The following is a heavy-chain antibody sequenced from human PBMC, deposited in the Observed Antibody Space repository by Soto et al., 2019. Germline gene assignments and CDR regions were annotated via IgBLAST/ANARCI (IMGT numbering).Heavy chain of an antibody. CDR2: VTSSPSSM. V-gene: IGHV3-21*01. J-gene: IGHJ4*02. CDR1: GFTFSGFS. Sequence: GGSLRLSCAASGFTFSGFSMNWVRQAPGRGLEWVSSVTSSPSSMFYADSVKGRFTSSGDDAKDSLFLQMNSRRADDTAVYYCAREADFASSGYVLDYWGLGTLVTVSS. D-gene: IGHD3-22*01. CDR3: AREADFASSGYVLDY.